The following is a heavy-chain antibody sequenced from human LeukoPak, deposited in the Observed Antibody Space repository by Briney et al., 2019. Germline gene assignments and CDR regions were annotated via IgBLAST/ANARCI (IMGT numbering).Heavy chain of an antibody. Sequence: SETLSLTCTVSGGSINNYWWSWIRQPPGKGLEWIGYIYYTGSTNYNPSLKSRVTMSVDTSKIQFSLKLSSVTTADTAVYFCARAGYSSGWYWFDPWGQGTLVTVSS. V-gene: IGHV4-59*01. CDR1: GGSINNYW. D-gene: IGHD6-19*01. J-gene: IGHJ5*02. CDR2: IYYTGST. CDR3: ARAGYSSGWYWFDP.